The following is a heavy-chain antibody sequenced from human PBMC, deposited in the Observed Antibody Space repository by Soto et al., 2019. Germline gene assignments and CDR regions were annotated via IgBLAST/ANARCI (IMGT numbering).Heavy chain of an antibody. Sequence: PSETLSLTCTVSGGSSSSYYWSWIRQPPGKGLEWIGYIYYSGSTNYNPSLKSRVTISVDTSKNQFSLKLSSVTAADTAVYYCARRSGWYSSWFEPWGQGTLVTVSS. CDR1: GGSSSSYY. V-gene: IGHV4-59*08. CDR3: ARRSGWYSSWFEP. D-gene: IGHD6-19*01. J-gene: IGHJ5*02. CDR2: IYYSGST.